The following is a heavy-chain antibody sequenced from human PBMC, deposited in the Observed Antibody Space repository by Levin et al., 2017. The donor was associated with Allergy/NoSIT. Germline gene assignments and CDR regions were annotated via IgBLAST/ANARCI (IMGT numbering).Heavy chain of an antibody. CDR1: GGSISGYY. CDR3: ARVLRGGNSGYAFDI. V-gene: IGHV4-59*01. Sequence: PGGSLRLSCTVSGGSISGYYWTWIRQPPGKGLEWIGYIHYSGSTSYNPSLQSRLTISLDTSKNQFSLKLTSVTAADTALYFCARVLRGGNSGYAFDIWGQGTMVTVSS. D-gene: IGHD4-23*01. J-gene: IGHJ3*02. CDR2: IHYSGST.